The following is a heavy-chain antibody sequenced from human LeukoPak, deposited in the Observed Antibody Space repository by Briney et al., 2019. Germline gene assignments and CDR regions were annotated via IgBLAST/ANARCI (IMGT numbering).Heavy chain of an antibody. J-gene: IGHJ4*02. V-gene: IGHV4-59*12. CDR2: IYYSGST. CDR3: ARSLGFDTDFDY. CDR1: GGSISNYY. D-gene: IGHD2-8*02. Sequence: PSETLSLTCTVSGGSISNYYWSWIRQPPGKGLEWIGYIYYSGSTNYNPSLKSRVTISVDTSKNQFSLKLSSVTAADTAVHYCARSLGFDTDFDYWGQGTLVTVSS.